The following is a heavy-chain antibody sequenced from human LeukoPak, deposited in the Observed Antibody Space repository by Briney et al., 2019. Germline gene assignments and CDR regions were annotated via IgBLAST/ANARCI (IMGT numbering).Heavy chain of an antibody. CDR2: IYYSGST. CDR3: AREPLFFDY. CDR1: GGSISSSGYY. J-gene: IGHJ4*02. V-gene: IGHV4-39*07. Sequence: TPSETLSLTCTVSGGSISSSGYYWGWIRQPPGKGLEWIASIYYSGSTYYNPSLKSRVTISLDTSKNHFSLRLSSVTAADTAVYYCAREPLFFDYWGQGTLVTVSS.